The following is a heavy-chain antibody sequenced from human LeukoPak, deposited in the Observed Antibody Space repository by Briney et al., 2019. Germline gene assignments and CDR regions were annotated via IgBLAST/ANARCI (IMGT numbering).Heavy chain of an antibody. CDR2: ISSDGSDK. CDR3: AKQQLAPYYLDY. Sequence: GGSRRLSCAASGFMFSNYGMHWVRQAPGKGLEWVAVISSDGSDKYYADSVKGRFAISRDNAKNTMYLQMNSLTVEETAVYYCAKQQLAPYYLDYWGQGTLVTVSS. CDR1: GFMFSNYG. J-gene: IGHJ4*02. V-gene: IGHV3-30*18. D-gene: IGHD6-13*01.